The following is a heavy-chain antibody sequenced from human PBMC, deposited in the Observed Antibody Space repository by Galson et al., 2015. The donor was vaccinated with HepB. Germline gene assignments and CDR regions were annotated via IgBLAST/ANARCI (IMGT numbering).Heavy chain of an antibody. J-gene: IGHJ4*02. CDR2: ISWNSGST. CDR3: AKDAPRGAAVNYYFDS. D-gene: IGHD2-15*01. Sequence: SLRLSCAASGFTFDDCAMHWVRQAPGKGLEWVSGISWNSGSTGYVDSVRGRFIISRDNAKDSLYLQMNSLRTEDTALYYCAKDAPRGAAVNYYFDSWGQGTLVTVSS. CDR1: GFTFDDCA. V-gene: IGHV3-9*01.